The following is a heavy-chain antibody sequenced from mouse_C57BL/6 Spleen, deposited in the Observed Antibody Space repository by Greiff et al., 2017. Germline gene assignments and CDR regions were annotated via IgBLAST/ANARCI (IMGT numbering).Heavy chain of an antibody. D-gene: IGHD2-3*01. CDR1: GYAFSSSW. V-gene: IGHV1-82*01. J-gene: IGHJ2*01. CDR2: IYPGDGDT. CDR3: ARSRDGYYFDY. Sequence: QVQLQQSGPELVKPGASVKISCKASGYAFSSSWMNWVKQRPGTGLEWIGRIYPGDGDTNYNGKFKGKATLTADKSSSTAYMQLSSLTSEDSAVYFCARSRDGYYFDYWGQGTTLTVSS.